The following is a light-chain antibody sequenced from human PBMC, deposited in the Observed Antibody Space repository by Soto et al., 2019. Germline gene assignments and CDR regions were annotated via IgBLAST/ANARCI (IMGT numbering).Light chain of an antibody. CDR3: GSWDSSLSAYV. CDR2: DDN. Sequence: QSVLTQPPSVSSAPGQKVSISCSVRSSNIGGNSVSWYQQLPGTAPKLLIYDDNKRPSGIPDRFSGSKSGTSATLGITGFQTGDEADYYCGSWDSSLSAYVCGTGTKVTVL. V-gene: IGLV1-51*01. J-gene: IGLJ1*01. CDR1: SSNIGGNS.